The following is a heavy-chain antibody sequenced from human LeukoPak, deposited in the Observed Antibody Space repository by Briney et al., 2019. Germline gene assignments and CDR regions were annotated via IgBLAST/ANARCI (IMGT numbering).Heavy chain of an antibody. CDR2: IYYSGST. CDR3: ARDLYSGYDWDGFNI. Sequence: SETLSHSCTVSGGSISSSTYCWGWIRQPPGKGLEWIGSIYYSGSTYYNPSLKSRVTISVDTSKNHFSLKLSSVTAADTAVYYCARDLYSGYDWDGFNIWGQGTAWTVSS. V-gene: IGHV4-39*07. J-gene: IGHJ3*02. CDR1: GGSISSSTYC. D-gene: IGHD5-12*01.